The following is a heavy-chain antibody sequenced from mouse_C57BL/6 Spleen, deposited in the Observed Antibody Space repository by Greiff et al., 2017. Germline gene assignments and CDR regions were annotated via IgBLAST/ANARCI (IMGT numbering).Heavy chain of an antibody. D-gene: IGHD2-1*01. CDR1: GYTFTSYW. J-gene: IGHJ1*03. Sequence: QVQLKQPGAELVKPGASVKMSCKASGYTFTSYWITWVKQRPGQGLEWIGDIYPGSGSTNYNEKFKSKATLTVDTSSSTAYMQLSSLTSEDSAVYYCALYGNYDWYFDVWGTGTTVTVSS. CDR2: IYPGSGST. CDR3: ALYGNYDWYFDV. V-gene: IGHV1-55*01.